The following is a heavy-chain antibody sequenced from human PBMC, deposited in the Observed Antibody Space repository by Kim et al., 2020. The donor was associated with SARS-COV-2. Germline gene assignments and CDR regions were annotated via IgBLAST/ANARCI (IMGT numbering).Heavy chain of an antibody. V-gene: IGHV4-39*01. CDR2: IYYSGST. CDR1: GGSISSSSYY. J-gene: IGHJ4*02. CDR3: ARLYVAGRGYFDY. D-gene: IGHD6-19*01. Sequence: SETLSLTCTVSGGSISSSSYYWGWIRQPPGKGLEWIGSIYYSGSTYYNPSLKSRVTISVDTSKNQFSLKLSSVTAADTAVYYCARLYVAGRGYFDYWGQGTLVTVSS.